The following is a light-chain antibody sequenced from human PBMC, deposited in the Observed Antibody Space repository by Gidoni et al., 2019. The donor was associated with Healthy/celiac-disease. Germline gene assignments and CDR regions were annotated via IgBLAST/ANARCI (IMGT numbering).Light chain of an antibody. Sequence: DIVMTQSPDSERATINCKSSQSVLYSSNNKNYLAWYQQKPGQPPKLLIYWASTRESGVPDRFSGSGSGTDFTLTISSLQAEDVAVYYCQQYYSTPPTFXQXTKVEIK. CDR3: QQYYSTPPT. CDR2: WAS. CDR1: QSVLYSSNNKNY. V-gene: IGKV4-1*01. J-gene: IGKJ1*01.